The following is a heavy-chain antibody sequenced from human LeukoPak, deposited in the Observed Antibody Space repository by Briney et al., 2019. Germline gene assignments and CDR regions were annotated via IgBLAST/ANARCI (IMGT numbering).Heavy chain of an antibody. CDR2: ISGSGGST. CDR1: GFTFTSYA. CDR3: AKDKHITRPDYGMDV. D-gene: IGHD3-3*01. Sequence: GGSLRLSCAASGFTFTSYAMSWVRQAPGKGLEWVSGISGSGGSTYFADSVKGRFAISRDNSKNTLYLQLNSLRAEDTAVYYCAKDKHITRPDYGMDVWGQGTTVIVSS. J-gene: IGHJ6*02. V-gene: IGHV3-23*01.